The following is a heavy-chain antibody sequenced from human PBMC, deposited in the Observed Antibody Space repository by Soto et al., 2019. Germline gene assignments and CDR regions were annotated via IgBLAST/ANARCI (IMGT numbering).Heavy chain of an antibody. Sequence: QVQLVESGGGVVQPGRSLRLSCAASGFTFSSYAMHWVRQAPGKGLEWVAVISYDGSNKYYADSVKGRFTISRDNSKNTLYLQMNSLRAEDTAVYYCARDIQLWLAYYYYGMDVWGQGTTVTVSS. CDR1: GFTFSSYA. D-gene: IGHD5-18*01. J-gene: IGHJ6*02. CDR2: ISYDGSNK. V-gene: IGHV3-30-3*01. CDR3: ARDIQLWLAYYYYGMDV.